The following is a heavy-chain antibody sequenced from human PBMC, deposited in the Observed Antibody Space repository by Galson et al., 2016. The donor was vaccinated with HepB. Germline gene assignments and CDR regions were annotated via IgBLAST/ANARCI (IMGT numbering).Heavy chain of an antibody. Sequence: SLRLSCAASGFTFSSYAMSWVRQAPGKGLEWVSGISGSAGNTYYAESVKGRFTISRDNSKNTLYLQMNSLRAEDTAVYYCAREPTTVVRAPFDSWGQGTLVTVSS. CDR1: GFTFSSYA. V-gene: IGHV3-23*01. CDR3: AREPTTVVRAPFDS. J-gene: IGHJ4*02. CDR2: ISGSAGNT. D-gene: IGHD4-17*01.